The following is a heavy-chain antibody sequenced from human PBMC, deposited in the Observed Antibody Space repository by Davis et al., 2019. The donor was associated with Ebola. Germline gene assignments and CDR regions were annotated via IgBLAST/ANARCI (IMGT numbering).Heavy chain of an antibody. D-gene: IGHD5-12*01. CDR1: GFTFSTYW. CDR2: INSDGSTT. Sequence: GESLKISCAASGFTFSTYWMHWVRQAPGKGLVWVSRINSDGSTTTYAESVKGRFTISRDNAKNMLYLQMNSLRAEDTAVYYCARDQNWLRGDYWGQGTLVTVSS. CDR3: ARDQNWLRGDY. J-gene: IGHJ4*02. V-gene: IGHV3-74*01.